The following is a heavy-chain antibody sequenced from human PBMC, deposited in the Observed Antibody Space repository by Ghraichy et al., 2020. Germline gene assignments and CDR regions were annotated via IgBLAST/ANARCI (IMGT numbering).Heavy chain of an antibody. CDR1: GGSISSSNYY. CDR3: AGSFTVIRYFDL. D-gene: IGHD4-23*01. V-gene: IGHV4-39*01. Sequence: SQTLSLTCTVSGGSISSSNYYWGWIRQPPGKGLEWIGSMHNSGSTYYNPSLKSRVTMSADTSKNQFYLRLNSVTAADTAVYYCAGSFTVIRYFDLWGRGTLVTVSS. CDR2: MHNSGST. J-gene: IGHJ2*01.